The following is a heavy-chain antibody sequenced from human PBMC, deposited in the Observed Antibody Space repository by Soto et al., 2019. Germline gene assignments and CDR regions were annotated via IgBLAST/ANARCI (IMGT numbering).Heavy chain of an antibody. CDR2: IYPGDSDT. Sequence: XESLKISCKGSGYSFTSYWIGWVRQMPGKGLEWMGIIYPGDSDTRYSPSFQGQVTISADKSISTAYLQWSSLKASDTAMYYCARHSLGDFWSGYTTPFDYWGQGTLVTGSS. D-gene: IGHD3-3*01. J-gene: IGHJ4*02. CDR1: GYSFTSYW. CDR3: ARHSLGDFWSGYTTPFDY. V-gene: IGHV5-51*01.